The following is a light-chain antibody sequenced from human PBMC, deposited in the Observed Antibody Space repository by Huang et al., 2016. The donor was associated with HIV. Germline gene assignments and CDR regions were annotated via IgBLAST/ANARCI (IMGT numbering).Light chain of an antibody. J-gene: IGKJ1*01. Sequence: EIVMTQSPGTLSVSPGERATLPCKASQSVNNNLAWYQQKPGQTPRLLIYGASTRATGVPAWFSGSGSGTEFTLTITSLESEDVALYYCQQYDDWPRTFGQGTRVEVK. CDR1: QSVNNN. CDR3: QQYDDWPRT. V-gene: IGKV3-15*01. CDR2: GAS.